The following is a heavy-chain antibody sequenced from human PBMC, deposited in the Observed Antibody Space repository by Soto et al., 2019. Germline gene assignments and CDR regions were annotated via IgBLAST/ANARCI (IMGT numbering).Heavy chain of an antibody. CDR3: ARLKEYSSSWYRGYYFDY. CDR1: GYSFTSYW. CDR2: IYPGDSDT. J-gene: IGHJ4*02. D-gene: IGHD6-13*01. V-gene: IGHV5-51*01. Sequence: PGESLKISCKGSGYSFTSYWIGWVRQMPGKGLEWMGIIYPGDSDTRYSPSFQGQVTISADKSISTAYLQWSSLKASDTAMYYCARLKEYSSSWYRGYYFDYWGQGTLVTVSA.